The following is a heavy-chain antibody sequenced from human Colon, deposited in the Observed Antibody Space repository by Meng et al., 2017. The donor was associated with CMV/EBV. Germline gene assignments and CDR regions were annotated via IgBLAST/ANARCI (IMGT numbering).Heavy chain of an antibody. Sequence: VKVSCKASGYTFTDYYMHWVRQAPGQGLEWMGWINANSGGTTPAQKFQGRVTMTRDTSISTAYMELSSLRSDDTAVYYCARGFSIIVSGNWFDPWGQGTLVTVSS. CDR2: INANSGGT. CDR1: GYTFTDYY. CDR3: ARGFSIIVSGNWFDP. D-gene: IGHD5/OR15-5a*01. J-gene: IGHJ5*02. V-gene: IGHV1-2*02.